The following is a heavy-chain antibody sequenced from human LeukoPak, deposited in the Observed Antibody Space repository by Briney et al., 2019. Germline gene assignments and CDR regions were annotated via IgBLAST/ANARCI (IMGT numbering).Heavy chain of an antibody. D-gene: IGHD3-10*01. CDR2: ISSTSSII. CDR1: GFTFSTYS. Sequence: QPGGSLRLSCAASGFTFSTYSMNWVRQAPGKGLEWGSDISSTSSIIYYADSVKGRFVISRDNAKNSLYLQMNSLRAEDTAVYYCARGGGVSFDRWGQGTLVTVSS. V-gene: IGHV3-48*04. CDR3: ARGGGVSFDR. J-gene: IGHJ5*02.